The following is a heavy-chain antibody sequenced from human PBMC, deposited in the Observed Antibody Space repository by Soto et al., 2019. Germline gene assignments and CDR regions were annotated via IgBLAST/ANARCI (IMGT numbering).Heavy chain of an antibody. Sequence: SVKVSYKASGDTFSSYAISWVRQAPGKGLEWMGKIIPTFGRTNYAQKFQGRLTISADDSTSTAYMELSSLLSEDTAVYYCARDPLSSFAMDVWGQGTTVTVS. J-gene: IGHJ6*02. CDR3: ARDPLSSFAMDV. CDR1: GDTFSSYA. V-gene: IGHV1-69*13. D-gene: IGHD3-10*02. CDR2: IIPTFGRT.